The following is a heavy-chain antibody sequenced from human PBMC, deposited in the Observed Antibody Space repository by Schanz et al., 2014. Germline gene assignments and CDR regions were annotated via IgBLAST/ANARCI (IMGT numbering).Heavy chain of an antibody. CDR1: GFTFSSYA. CDR2: ISGSGGST. J-gene: IGHJ4*02. D-gene: IGHD6-13*01. Sequence: VQLLQFGGGVVQPGRSLRLSCAASGFTFSSYAMHWVRQAPGKGLEWVSAISGSGGSTYYADSVKGRFTISRDNAKNSLYLQMNSLRAEDTAVYYCAREQIMAAAGLVDYWGQGALVTVSS. CDR3: AREQIMAAAGLVDY. V-gene: IGHV3-23*01.